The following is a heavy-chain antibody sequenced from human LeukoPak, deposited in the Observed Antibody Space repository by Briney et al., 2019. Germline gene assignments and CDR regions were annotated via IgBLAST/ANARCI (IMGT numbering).Heavy chain of an antibody. J-gene: IGHJ4*02. CDR2: IYYSGST. CDR3: AREVGYCSGGSCYSYFDY. V-gene: IGHV4-59*01. Sequence: PSETLSLTCTVSGGSISSYYWSWIRQPPGKGLEWIGYIYYSGSTNYNASLTNRVTISADTSKNQFSLKLSSVTAADTAVYYCAREVGYCSGGSCYSYFDYWGQGTLVTVSS. D-gene: IGHD2-15*01. CDR1: GGSISSYY.